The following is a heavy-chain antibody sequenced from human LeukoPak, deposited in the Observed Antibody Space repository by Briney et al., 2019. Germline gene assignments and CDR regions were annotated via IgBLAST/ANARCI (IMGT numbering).Heavy chain of an antibody. CDR3: AKGRRVVVAATVFDY. V-gene: IGHV3-23*01. J-gene: IGHJ4*02. D-gene: IGHD2-15*01. CDR1: GFTFSSDA. Sequence: PGGSLRLSCAASGFTFSSDAMSWVRQAPGKGLEWVSAISGSGGSTYYADSVKGRFTISRDNSKNTLYLQMNSLRAEDTAVYYCAKGRRVVVAATVFDYWGQGTLVTVSS. CDR2: ISGSGGST.